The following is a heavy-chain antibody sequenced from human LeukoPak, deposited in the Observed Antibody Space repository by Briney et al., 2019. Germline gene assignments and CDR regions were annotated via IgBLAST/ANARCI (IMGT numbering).Heavy chain of an antibody. CDR3: ARERGGFCSGTTCYKAFDI. D-gene: IGHD2-2*02. CDR1: GFTFSSYA. J-gene: IGHJ3*02. V-gene: IGHV3-7*01. CDR2: IKQDGSEK. Sequence: PGGSLRLSCAASGFTFSSYAMHWVRQAPGKGLEWLANIKQDGSEKNYVGSVKGRFTISRDNAKNSLDLQMTSLRAEDTAVYYCARERGGFCSGTTCYKAFDIWGQGTMVTVSS.